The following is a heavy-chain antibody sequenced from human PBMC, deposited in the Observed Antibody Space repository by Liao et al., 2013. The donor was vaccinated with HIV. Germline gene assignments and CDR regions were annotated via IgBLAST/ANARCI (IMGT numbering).Heavy chain of an antibody. V-gene: IGHV4-30-4*08. D-gene: IGHD6-25*01. CDR1: GGSITSGDYY. J-gene: IGHJ4*02. CDR2: IYYTGSA. Sequence: QVQLQESGPGLVKPSQTLSLTCSVSGGSITSGDYYWSWIRQPPGKGLEWIGYIYYTGSAYYNPSLESRLTISVDTSKNQFSLKLTSVTAADTAVYYCARSGAYYCDYWGQGSLVTVSS. CDR3: ARSGAYYCDY.